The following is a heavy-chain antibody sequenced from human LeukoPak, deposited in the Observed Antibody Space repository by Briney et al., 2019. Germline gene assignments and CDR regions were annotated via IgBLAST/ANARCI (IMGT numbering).Heavy chain of an antibody. CDR3: ASGYSGYYRRKTFSDY. J-gene: IGHJ4*02. CDR2: IYYSGST. Sequence: SETLSLTCTVSGGSISSSSYYWGWIRQPPGKGLEWIGSIYYSGSTYYNPSLKSRVTISVDTSKNQFSLKLSSVTAADTAVYYCASGYSGYYRRKTFSDYWGQGTLVTVSS. V-gene: IGHV4-39*07. CDR1: GGSISSSSYY. D-gene: IGHD5-12*01.